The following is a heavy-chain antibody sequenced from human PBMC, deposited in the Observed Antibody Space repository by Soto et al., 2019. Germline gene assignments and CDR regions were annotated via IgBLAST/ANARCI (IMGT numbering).Heavy chain of an antibody. Sequence: EVQLLESGGGLVQPGGSLRLSCAASGFTFSSYAMSWVRQAPGKGLEWVSAISGSGGSTYYADSVKGRFTISRDNSKNILYPQMNSLRGEATAVYYCAKMGPGIAVAGTSFDYWGQGTLVTVSS. V-gene: IGHV3-23*01. J-gene: IGHJ4*02. D-gene: IGHD6-19*01. CDR2: ISGSGGST. CDR3: AKMGPGIAVAGTSFDY. CDR1: GFTFSSYA.